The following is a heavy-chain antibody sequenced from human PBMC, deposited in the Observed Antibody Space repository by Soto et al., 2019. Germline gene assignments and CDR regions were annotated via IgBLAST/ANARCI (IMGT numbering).Heavy chain of an antibody. V-gene: IGHV1-58*01. CDR1: GFTFSSSS. J-gene: IGHJ4*02. CDR3: AAVPGDFDS. CDR2: IVIGTGNT. Sequence: ASVKVSCKASGFTFSSSSVQWVRQARGQRLEWIGWIVIGTGNTNYAQRFQGRVTFTRDMSTSTAYMELSSLRSEDTAVYYWAAVPGDFDSWGQGTLVTVPS. D-gene: IGHD1-1*01.